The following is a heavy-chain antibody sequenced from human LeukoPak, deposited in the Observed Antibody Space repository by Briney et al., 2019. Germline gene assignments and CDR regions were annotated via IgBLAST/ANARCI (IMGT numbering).Heavy chain of an antibody. J-gene: IGHJ5*02. CDR2: INPNTGGT. D-gene: IGHD6-13*01. Sequence: GASVKVSCKASGYTFTGYYIHWVRQAPGQGLEWMGRINPNTGGTDYAQKFQGRVTMTRDTSITTAYMELSRLTSDDTAIYYCAKVPPSITAAGNWLRPWGQGALVTVSS. V-gene: IGHV1-2*06. CDR3: AKVPPSITAAGNWLRP. CDR1: GYTFTGYY.